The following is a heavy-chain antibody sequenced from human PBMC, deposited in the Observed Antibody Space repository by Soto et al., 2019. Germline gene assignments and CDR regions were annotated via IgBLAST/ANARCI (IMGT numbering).Heavy chain of an antibody. CDR3: ARQDGTSGWAPFYY. J-gene: IGHJ4*02. D-gene: IGHD6-19*01. CDR1: GFTFSTYA. CDR2: ISSGGVST. V-gene: IGHV3-23*01. Sequence: EVQVLESGGGLVQPGGSLRLSCAASGFTFSTYAMSWVRQAPGKGLEWVSGISSGGVSTHYADSVKGRFTISRDNSRNTLSLQMSSLRADDTAVYYCARQDGTSGWAPFYYWGQGTLVTVSS.